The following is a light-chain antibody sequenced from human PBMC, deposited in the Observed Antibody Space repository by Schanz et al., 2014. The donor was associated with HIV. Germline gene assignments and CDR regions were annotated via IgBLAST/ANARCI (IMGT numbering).Light chain of an antibody. CDR1: QSISNW. J-gene: IGKJ1*01. V-gene: IGKV1-5*03. CDR2: KAS. CDR3: QQSHSAPWT. Sequence: DIQMTQPPSTLSASVGDTVTITCRASQSISNWLAWYQQRPGKAPKLLIYKASSLGSGVPSRFSGSGSGTDFTLTISSLQPEDFATYYCQQSHSAPWTFGQGTKVEIK.